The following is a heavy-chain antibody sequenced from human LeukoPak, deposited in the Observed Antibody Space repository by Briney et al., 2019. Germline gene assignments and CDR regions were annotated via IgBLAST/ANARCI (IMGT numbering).Heavy chain of an antibody. Sequence: PSETLSLTCTVSGGSISSGSYYWRWIRQPAGKGLEWIGRIYTSGSTNYNPSLKSRVTISVDTSKNQFSLKLSSVTAADTAVYYCARGEDGYGVVPPHFDYWGQGTLVTVSS. J-gene: IGHJ4*02. D-gene: IGHD3-3*01. CDR1: GGSISSGSYY. V-gene: IGHV4-61*02. CDR3: ARGEDGYGVVPPHFDY. CDR2: IYTSGST.